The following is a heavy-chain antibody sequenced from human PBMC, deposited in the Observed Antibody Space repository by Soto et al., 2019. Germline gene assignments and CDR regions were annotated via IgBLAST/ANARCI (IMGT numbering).Heavy chain of an antibody. V-gene: IGHV4-39*02. CDR2: LYSGST. D-gene: IGHD3-10*01. CDR1: GASITRGGFH. CDR3: ARRGSGHTFDY. Sequence: QLQLQESGPGLVKPSETLSLTCAVTGASITRGGFHWGWIRQSPGQGLEWIGSLYSGSTYYNPSLKSRVTISADTSKNDCSLRLTSVTAADTAVYYCARRGSGHTFDYWGQGTLVTVSS. J-gene: IGHJ4*02.